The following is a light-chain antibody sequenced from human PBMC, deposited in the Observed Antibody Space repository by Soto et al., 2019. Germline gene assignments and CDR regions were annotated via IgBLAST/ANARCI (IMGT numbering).Light chain of an antibody. CDR2: GAS. CDR3: QEYGTSRT. J-gene: IGKJ1*01. CDR1: QSVSTYY. Sequence: EIVWTQSPGTLSLSPGERATLSCRASQSVSTYYLAWYQQKPGQAPRLLIYGASSRATGIPDRFSGTGSGTDFILTISRLEPEDFAVYYCQEYGTSRTFGQGTKVDIK. V-gene: IGKV3-20*01.